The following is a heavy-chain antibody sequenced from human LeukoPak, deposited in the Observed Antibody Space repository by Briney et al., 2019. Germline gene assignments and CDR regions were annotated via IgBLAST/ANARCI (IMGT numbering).Heavy chain of an antibody. Sequence: SQTLSLTCTVSGDSISSGNYYWTWIRQPAGKGLEWIGRIYTSGNTNHNPSLKSQVTISMDTSKNQFSLNLNSVTAADTAVYYCARDRAGVSFDIWGQGTMVTVSS. CDR3: ARDRAGVSFDI. CDR1: GDSISSGNYY. CDR2: IYTSGNT. V-gene: IGHV4-61*02. J-gene: IGHJ3*02. D-gene: IGHD7-27*01.